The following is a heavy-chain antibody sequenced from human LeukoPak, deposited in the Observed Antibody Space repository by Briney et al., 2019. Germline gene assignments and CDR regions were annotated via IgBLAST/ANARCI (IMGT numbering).Heavy chain of an antibody. Sequence: PGGSLRLSCAASGFTVSSNYMSWVRQAPGKGLEWVSVIYSGGSTYYAASVKGRFTISRDDSKNTLYLQVNSLRAEDTAVYYCARGLYTTRHLNHFDYWGQGTLVTVSS. CDR3: ARGLYTTRHLNHFDY. CDR1: GFTVSSNY. D-gene: IGHD2-2*02. J-gene: IGHJ4*02. V-gene: IGHV3-53*01. CDR2: IYSGGST.